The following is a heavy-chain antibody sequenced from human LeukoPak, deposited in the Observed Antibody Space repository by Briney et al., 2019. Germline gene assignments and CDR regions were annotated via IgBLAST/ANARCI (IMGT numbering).Heavy chain of an antibody. V-gene: IGHV3-21*05. Sequence: PGRSLRLSCAASGFTFSSYSIHWVRQAPGKGLEWVSYISSSGSDIYYADSVKGRFTISRDNAKNSLYLHMNSLRAEDTAVYYCARDYGGSSPFDYWGQGTLVTVSS. CDR1: GFTFSSYS. CDR3: ARDYGGSSPFDY. CDR2: ISSSGSDI. J-gene: IGHJ4*02. D-gene: IGHD4-23*01.